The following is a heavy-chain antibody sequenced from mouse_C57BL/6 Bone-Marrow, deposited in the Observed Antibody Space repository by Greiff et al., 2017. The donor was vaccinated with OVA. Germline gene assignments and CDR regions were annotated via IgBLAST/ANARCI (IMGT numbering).Heavy chain of an antibody. V-gene: IGHV1-82*01. CDR3: ARSPSGNSAWFAD. D-gene: IGHD2-1*01. Sequence: QVQLQQSGPELVKPGASVKISCKASGYAFSSSWMNWVKQRPGKGLEWIGRIYPGDGDTNYNGKFKGKATLTADKSSSTAYMQLSSLTSEDSAVYFCARSPSGNSAWFADWGQGTLVTVSA. J-gene: IGHJ3*01. CDR2: IYPGDGDT. CDR1: GYAFSSSW.